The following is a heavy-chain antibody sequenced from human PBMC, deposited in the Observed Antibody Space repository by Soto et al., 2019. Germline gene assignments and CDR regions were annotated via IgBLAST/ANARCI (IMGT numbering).Heavy chain of an antibody. J-gene: IGHJ4*02. D-gene: IGHD2-15*01. CDR2: IIPSFGRT. V-gene: IGHV1-69*13. Sequence: GASVKVSCKVSGGSLKQYAISWVRQTPGQGLEGMGGIIPSFGRTSYAQKFQGRVTITADESTTTVNLEPRGLSSEDSAIYFCADLSLGYCRSTTCPPDYWGQRTLVTVSS. CDR3: ADLSLGYCRSTTCPPDY. CDR1: GGSLKQYA.